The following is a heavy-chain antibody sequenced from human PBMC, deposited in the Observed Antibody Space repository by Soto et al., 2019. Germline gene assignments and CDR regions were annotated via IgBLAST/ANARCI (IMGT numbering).Heavy chain of an antibody. J-gene: IGHJ4*02. Sequence: GGSLRLSCAASGFTFSSYAMSWVRQAPGKGLEWVSSISSSSSYIYYADSVKGRFTISRDNAKNSLYLQMNSLRAEDTAVYYCARAHRYNWNYGGFDYWGQGTLVTVS. CDR2: ISSSSSYI. V-gene: IGHV3-21*01. CDR3: ARAHRYNWNYGGFDY. CDR1: GFTFSSYA. D-gene: IGHD1-7*01.